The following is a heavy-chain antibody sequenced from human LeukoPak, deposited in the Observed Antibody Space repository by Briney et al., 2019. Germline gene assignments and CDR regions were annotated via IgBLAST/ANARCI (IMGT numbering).Heavy chain of an antibody. CDR3: AKDMGLQRYYFDY. CDR2: INSDGTST. D-gene: IGHD5-24*01. CDR1: GFTFSSYG. Sequence: GGSLRLSCGVSGFTFSSYGMNWLRQAPGKGLVWVSRINSDGTSTSSADSVKGRFTISRDNAKNTLYLQMNSLRAEDTAVYYCAKDMGLQRYYFDYWGQGTLVTVSS. J-gene: IGHJ4*02. V-gene: IGHV3-74*01.